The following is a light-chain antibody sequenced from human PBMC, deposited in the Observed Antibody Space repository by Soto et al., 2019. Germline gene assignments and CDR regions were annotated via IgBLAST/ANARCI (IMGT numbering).Light chain of an antibody. CDR2: KAS. CDR1: QSISSW. Sequence: DIQMTQSPSTLSASVGDRVTITCRASQSISSWLAWYQQKPGKAPKLLIYKASSLESGVPSRFSGSGSGTEFTLTINSLQPDDSATYYCQQYNSYSPYTFGLGTKLEIK. CDR3: QQYNSYSPYT. J-gene: IGKJ2*01. V-gene: IGKV1-5*03.